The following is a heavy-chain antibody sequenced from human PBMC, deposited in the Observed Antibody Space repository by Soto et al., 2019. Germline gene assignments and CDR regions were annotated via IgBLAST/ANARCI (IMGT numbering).Heavy chain of an antibody. CDR3: ARRRGTVGATNGYDYGMDV. D-gene: IGHD1-26*01. CDR1: GGTFSSYA. V-gene: IGHV1-69*01. CDR2: IIPIFGTA. J-gene: IGHJ6*02. Sequence: QVQLVQSGAEVKKPGSSVKVSCKASGGTFSSYAISWVRQAPGQGLEWMGGIIPIFGTANYAQKFQGRVTITADESTSTAYMELSSLRSEDTAVYYCARRRGTVGATNGYDYGMDVWGQGTTVTVSS.